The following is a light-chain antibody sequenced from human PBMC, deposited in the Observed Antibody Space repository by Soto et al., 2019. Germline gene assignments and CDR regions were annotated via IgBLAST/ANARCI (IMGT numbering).Light chain of an antibody. CDR1: NIDTKS. Sequence: SYELTQPPSVSVAPGQTAKITCAGDNIDTKSMHWYQQRPGQAPVLVVHDDTDRAAGIPERFSGSKSGGTATLTISRVEAGDEADYYCQVWDIITYHVVFGGGTKVIVL. CDR3: QVWDIITYHVV. V-gene: IGLV3-21*02. CDR2: DDT. J-gene: IGLJ2*01.